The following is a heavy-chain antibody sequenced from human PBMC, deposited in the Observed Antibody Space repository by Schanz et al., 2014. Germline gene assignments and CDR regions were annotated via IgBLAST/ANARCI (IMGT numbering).Heavy chain of an antibody. V-gene: IGHV3-48*04. CDR2: IGNGGVTI. CDR3: ARPALWFGDNCFDP. Sequence: EVQLLESGGGLVQPGGSLRLSCAASGFTFSSYAMSRVRQAPGKGLEWVSYIGNGGVTIYYADSVKGRFTISRDNSKNSLYLQMNSLRAEDTAVYYCARPALWFGDNCFDPWGQGTLVTVSS. J-gene: IGHJ5*02. D-gene: IGHD3-10*01. CDR1: GFTFSSYA.